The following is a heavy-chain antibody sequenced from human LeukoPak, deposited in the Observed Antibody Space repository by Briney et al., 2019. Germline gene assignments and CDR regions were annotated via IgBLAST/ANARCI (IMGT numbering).Heavy chain of an antibody. V-gene: IGHV3-23*01. J-gene: IGHJ3*02. CDR1: GFTFSSYA. D-gene: IGHD3-10*01. Sequence: PGGSLRLSCAASGFTFSSYAMSWVRQAPGKGLEWVSAISGSGGSTYYADSVKGRFTISRDNAKNSLYLQMNSLRAEDMALYYCAKDYGAGILRAFDIWGQGTMVAVSS. CDR2: ISGSGGST. CDR3: AKDYGAGILRAFDI.